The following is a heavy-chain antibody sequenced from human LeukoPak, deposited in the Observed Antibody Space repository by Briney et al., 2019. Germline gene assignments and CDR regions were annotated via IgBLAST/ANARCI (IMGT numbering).Heavy chain of an antibody. CDR2: LYSDGNT. Sequence: PGGSLRLSCAASGFTVITDDMTWLRQAPGKGLEWVSVLYSDGNTKYADSVQGRFTISRDNSKNTLYLEMNSLSPDDTAVYYCARGVESLAAKTLAYWGQGTLVTVSS. D-gene: IGHD2-15*01. J-gene: IGHJ4*02. CDR3: ARGVESLAAKTLAY. V-gene: IGHV3-53*01. CDR1: GFTVITDD.